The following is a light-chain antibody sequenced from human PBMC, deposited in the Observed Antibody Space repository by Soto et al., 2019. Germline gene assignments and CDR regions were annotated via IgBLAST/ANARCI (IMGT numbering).Light chain of an antibody. J-gene: IGKJ4*01. CDR2: AAS. CDR1: QSISSY. V-gene: IGKV1-39*01. Sequence: DIQMTQSPSSLSASVGDRVTITCRASQSISSYLNWYQQKPGKAPKLLIYAASSLQSGVPARFSDSGSRTDFTLTISSLQPEDFATYYSQQSYSTPLTFGGGTKVEIK. CDR3: QQSYSTPLT.